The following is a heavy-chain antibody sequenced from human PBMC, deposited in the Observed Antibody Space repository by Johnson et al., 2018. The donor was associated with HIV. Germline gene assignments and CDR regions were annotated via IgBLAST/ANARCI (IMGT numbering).Heavy chain of an antibody. CDR3: AKDGYSGYDDAFDI. Sequence: EVQVVESGGGLIQPGGSLRLSCAASGFTVSSNYMTWVRQAPGKGLEWVSIIYSGGSTYYADSVKGRFTISRDNSKNTLYLQMNSLRAEDTAVYYCAKDGYSGYDDAFDIWGQGTMVTVSS. CDR1: GFTVSSNY. D-gene: IGHD5-12*01. CDR2: IYSGGST. J-gene: IGHJ3*02. V-gene: IGHV3-66*03.